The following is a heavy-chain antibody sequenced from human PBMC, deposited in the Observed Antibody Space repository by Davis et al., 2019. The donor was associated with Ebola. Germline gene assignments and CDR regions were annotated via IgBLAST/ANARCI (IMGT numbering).Heavy chain of an antibody. CDR1: GYTFTSYY. CDR3: ARDLTVGYSSSAARVLYGMDV. V-gene: IGHV1-46*01. Sequence: ASVKVSCKASGYTFTSYYMHWVRQAPGQGLEWMGIINPSGGSTSYAQKFQGRVTMTRDTSTSTVYMELSSLRSEDTAVYYCARDLTVGYSSSAARVLYGMDVWGQGTTVTVSS. J-gene: IGHJ6*02. CDR2: INPSGGST. D-gene: IGHD6-6*01.